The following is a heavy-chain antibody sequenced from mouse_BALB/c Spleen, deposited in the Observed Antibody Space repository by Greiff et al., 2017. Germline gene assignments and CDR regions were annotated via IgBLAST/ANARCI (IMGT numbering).Heavy chain of an antibody. V-gene: IGHV3-2*02. Sequence: EVQLQQSGPGLVKPSQSLSLTCTVTGYSITSDYAWNWIRQFPGNKLEWMGYISYSGSTSYNPSLKSRISITRDTSKNQFFLQLNSVTTEDTATYYCARRATATDWYFDVWGAGTTVTVSS. CDR3: ARRATATDWYFDV. CDR2: ISYSGST. D-gene: IGHD1-2*01. J-gene: IGHJ1*01. CDR1: GYSITSDYA.